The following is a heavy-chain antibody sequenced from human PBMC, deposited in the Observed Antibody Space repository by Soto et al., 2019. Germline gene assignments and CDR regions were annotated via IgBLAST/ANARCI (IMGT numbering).Heavy chain of an antibody. D-gene: IGHD3-16*01. CDR1: GFTFSDYY. V-gene: IGHV3-11*05. CDR3: ARVAYEAFEI. CDR2: ISSSRSYT. J-gene: IGHJ3*02. Sequence: QVQLVESGGGLVKPGGSLRLSCAASGFTFSDYYMNWIRQAPGKGLEWVSYISSSRSYTNYADSVKGRFTISRDNAKNSLYLPMTSLSAEDTAVYYCARVAYEAFEIWGQGTMVTVSS.